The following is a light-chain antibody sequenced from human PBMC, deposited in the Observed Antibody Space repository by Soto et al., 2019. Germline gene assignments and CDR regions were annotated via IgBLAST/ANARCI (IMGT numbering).Light chain of an antibody. J-gene: IGKJ5*01. V-gene: IGKV3-20*01. CDR3: QQYGSATIT. CDR2: DAS. CDR1: RDVSRSF. Sequence: EIVMTQSPATLSVSPGERATLSCRASRDVSRSFLAWYQQKVGQAPRLLIYDASTRATGIPDRFSGSGSGTDFTLTISRLEPEDFAVYYCQQYGSATITFGQGTRLEIK.